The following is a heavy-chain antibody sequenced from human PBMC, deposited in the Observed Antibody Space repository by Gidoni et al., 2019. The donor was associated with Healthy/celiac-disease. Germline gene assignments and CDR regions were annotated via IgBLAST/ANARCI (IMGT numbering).Heavy chain of an antibody. CDR3: TSPAAADNYFDY. D-gene: IGHD6-13*01. J-gene: IGHJ4*02. Sequence: EVQLVESGGGLVQPGRSLRLSCTASGFTFGDYAMSWFRQAPGKGLEWVGFIRSKAYGGTTEYAASVKGRFTISRDDSKSIAYLQMNSLKTEDTAVYYCTSPAAADNYFDYWGQGTLVTVSS. V-gene: IGHV3-49*03. CDR1: GFTFGDYA. CDR2: IRSKAYGGTT.